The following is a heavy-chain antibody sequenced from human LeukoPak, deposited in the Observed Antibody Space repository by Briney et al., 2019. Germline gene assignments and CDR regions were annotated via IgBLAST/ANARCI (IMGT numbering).Heavy chain of an antibody. Sequence: GESLKISCKGSGYSFTSYWIGWVRQMPGKGLEWMGIIYPGDSDTRYSPSFQGQVTISADKSISTAYLQWSSLKASDTAMYYCARRASSSHDAFDIWGQGTMVTASS. D-gene: IGHD6-13*01. CDR2: IYPGDSDT. J-gene: IGHJ3*02. V-gene: IGHV5-51*01. CDR3: ARRASSSHDAFDI. CDR1: GYSFTSYW.